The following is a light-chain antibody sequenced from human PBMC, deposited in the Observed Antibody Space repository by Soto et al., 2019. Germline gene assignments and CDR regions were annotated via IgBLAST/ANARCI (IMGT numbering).Light chain of an antibody. CDR1: SSDVGGYNY. CDR2: EVS. V-gene: IGLV2-8*01. J-gene: IGLJ1*01. CDR3: SSYAGSNNYV. Sequence: QSVLTQPPSATGFPGQSVTISCTRTSSDVGGYNYVSWYQQHPGKAPKLMIYEVSKRPSGVPDRFSGSKSGNTASLTVSGLQAEDEADYYCSSYAGSNNYVFGTGTKVTVL.